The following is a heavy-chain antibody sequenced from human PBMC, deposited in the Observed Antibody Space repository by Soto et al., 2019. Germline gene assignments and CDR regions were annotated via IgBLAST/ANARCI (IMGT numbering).Heavy chain of an antibody. D-gene: IGHD6-13*01. CDR1: GYTFTNYY. V-gene: IGHV1-46*01. J-gene: IGHJ4*02. CDR2: INPTSGST. CDR3: ARDLAAGDH. Sequence: QVQLVQSGAEVKKPGASVKVSCKASGYTFTNYYIHWVRQAPGQGLEWMGIINPTSGSTNYAQKFQGRVTLTYDTSTTTVYMELGGLGSEDTAVLYCARDLAAGDHWGQGTLVTVSS.